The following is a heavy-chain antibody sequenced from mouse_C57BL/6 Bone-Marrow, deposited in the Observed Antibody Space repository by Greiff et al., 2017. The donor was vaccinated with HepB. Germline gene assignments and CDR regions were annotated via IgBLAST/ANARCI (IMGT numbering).Heavy chain of an antibody. CDR1: GYAFSSYW. D-gene: IGHD1-1*01. CDR3: ASFITTVVEGGY. Sequence: VQLQQSGAELVKPGASVKISCKASGYAFSSYWMNWVKQRPGKGLEWIGQIYPGDGDTNYNGKFKGKATLTADKSSSTAYMQLSSLTSEDSAVYFCASFITTVVEGGYWGQGTTLTVSS. J-gene: IGHJ2*01. V-gene: IGHV1-80*01. CDR2: IYPGDGDT.